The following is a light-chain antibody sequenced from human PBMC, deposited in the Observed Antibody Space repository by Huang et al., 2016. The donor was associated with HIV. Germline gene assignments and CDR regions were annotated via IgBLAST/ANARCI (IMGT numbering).Light chain of an antibody. CDR2: QAS. J-gene: IGKJ1*01. CDR1: QRISSW. V-gene: IGKV1-5*03. CDR3: QQYNSYWT. Sequence: DIQMTQSPSTLSASVGHRVPITCRASQRISSWLAWYQQKPGKAPKLLIYQASSLERGVPSRFRGSGSGTEFTLTISSLQPDDFATYYCQQYNSYWTFGQGTKVEIK.